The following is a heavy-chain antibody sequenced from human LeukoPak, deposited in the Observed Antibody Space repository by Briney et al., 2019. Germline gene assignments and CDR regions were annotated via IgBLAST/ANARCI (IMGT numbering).Heavy chain of an antibody. Sequence: GASLRLSCAVSGFTFSSYAMSWVRQAPGKGLEWVSGISGSGCTTYYADSVKGRFTISRDNSKNTLYLQMSSLSAEDTAVYYCAKMNVLTGYYTLNFDFWGQGTLVTLSS. CDR1: GFTFSSYA. J-gene: IGHJ4*01. D-gene: IGHD3-9*01. V-gene: IGHV3-23*01. CDR3: AKMNVLTGYYTLNFDF. CDR2: ISGSGCTT.